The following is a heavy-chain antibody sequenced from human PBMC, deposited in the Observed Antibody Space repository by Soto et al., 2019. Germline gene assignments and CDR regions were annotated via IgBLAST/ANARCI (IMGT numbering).Heavy chain of an antibody. CDR1: GYTFTSYG. Sequence: GSVKVSCKASGYTFTSYGISWVRQAPGQGLEWMGWISAYNGNTNYAQKLQGRVTMTTDTSTSTAYMELRSLRSDDTAVYYCARDLYDFWSGYLMFDYWGQGTLVTVSS. D-gene: IGHD3-3*01. V-gene: IGHV1-18*04. CDR3: ARDLYDFWSGYLMFDY. J-gene: IGHJ4*02. CDR2: ISAYNGNT.